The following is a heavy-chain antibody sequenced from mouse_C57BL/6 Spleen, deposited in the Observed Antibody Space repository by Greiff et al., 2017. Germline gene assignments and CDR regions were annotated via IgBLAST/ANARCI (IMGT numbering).Heavy chain of an antibody. Sequence: QVQLQQSGAELVRPGASVTLSCKASGYTFTDYEMHWVKQTPVHGLEWIGAIDPETGGTAYNQKFKGKAILTADKSSSTAYMELRSLTSEDSAVYYCTRSFITTVSYLDYWGQGTTLTVSS. D-gene: IGHD1-1*01. V-gene: IGHV1-15*01. CDR2: IDPETGGT. CDR1: GYTFTDYE. J-gene: IGHJ2*01. CDR3: TRSFITTVSYLDY.